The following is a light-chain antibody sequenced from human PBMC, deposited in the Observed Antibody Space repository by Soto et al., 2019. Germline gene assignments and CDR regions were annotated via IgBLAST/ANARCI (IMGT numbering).Light chain of an antibody. Sequence: EIVLTQSPATLSLSPGERATLSCRTSHSVSSSLSWYQHKPGQSPRLLIYDASIRATAIPSRFSGSGSGTDFSLPISGLEPEDVAVYYCQQRRSCPATFGPGTRVDLK. V-gene: IGKV3-11*01. J-gene: IGKJ3*01. CDR3: QQRRSCPAT. CDR1: HSVSSS. CDR2: DAS.